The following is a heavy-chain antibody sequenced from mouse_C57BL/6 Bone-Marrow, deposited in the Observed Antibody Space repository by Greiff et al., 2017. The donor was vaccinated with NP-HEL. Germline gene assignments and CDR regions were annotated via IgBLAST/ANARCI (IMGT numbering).Heavy chain of an antibody. V-gene: IGHV2-6-1*01. Sequence: VQVVESGPGLVAPSQSLSITCTVSGFSLTSYGVHWVRQPPGKGLEWLVVIWSDGSTTYNSALKSRLSISKDNSKSQVFLKMNSLQTDDTAMYYCARQDIYYYGSSYDYYAMDYWGQGTSVTVSS. D-gene: IGHD1-1*01. CDR2: IWSDGST. CDR1: GFSLTSYG. CDR3: ARQDIYYYGSSYDYYAMDY. J-gene: IGHJ4*01.